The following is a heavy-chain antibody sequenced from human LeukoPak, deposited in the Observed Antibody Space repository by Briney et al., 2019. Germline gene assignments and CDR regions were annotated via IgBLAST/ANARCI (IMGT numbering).Heavy chain of an antibody. V-gene: IGHV3-48*04. D-gene: IGHD3-22*01. CDR3: ARVWSSGYTKDY. CDR2: ISSSSSTI. CDR1: GFTFSSYS. Sequence: GGSLRLSCAASGFTFSSYSIDWVRQAPGKGLEWLSYISSSSSTIYYADSVKGRFTISRDNAKNSVYLQMNSMRAEDTAVYYCARVWSSGYTKDYWGQGTLVTVSS. J-gene: IGHJ4*02.